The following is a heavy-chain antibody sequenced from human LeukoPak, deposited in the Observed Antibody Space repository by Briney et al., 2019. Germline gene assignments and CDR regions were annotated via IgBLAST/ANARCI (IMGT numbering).Heavy chain of an antibody. D-gene: IGHD2-15*01. CDR1: GHPFSSYE. Sequence: GGSLRLSCAASGHPFSSYEMPWARQAPGKGLGWVSYISRSGSSIHYADYVKGRFTISRDNAKNSLYLQMNSLRAEDTAVYHCARQISQYCRGGSCYSGWEFYFDFWGQGTPVTVSS. J-gene: IGHJ4*02. V-gene: IGHV3-48*03. CDR3: ARQISQYCRGGSCYSGWEFYFDF. CDR2: ISRSGSSI.